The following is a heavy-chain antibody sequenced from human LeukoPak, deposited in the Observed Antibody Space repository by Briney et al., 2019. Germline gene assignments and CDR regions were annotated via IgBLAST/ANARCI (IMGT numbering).Heavy chain of an antibody. CDR1: GYTFTNNF. CDR3: ARDNSLRDTAWWFDP. V-gene: IGHV1-46*01. D-gene: IGHD5-24*01. Sequence: ASVKVSCKASGYTFTNNFMHWVRQAPGQGLEWIGIINPSGDNTWYAQKFQGRVTMTRDMATSTDYLEVSSLRSEDTAVYYCARDNSLRDTAWWFDPWGQGPLLTVSS. J-gene: IGHJ5*02. CDR2: INPSGDNT.